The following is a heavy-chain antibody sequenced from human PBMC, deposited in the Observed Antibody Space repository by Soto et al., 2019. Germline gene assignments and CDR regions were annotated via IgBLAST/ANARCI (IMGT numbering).Heavy chain of an antibody. D-gene: IGHD6-13*01. CDR2: ISYDGSNK. CDR1: GFTFSSFG. V-gene: IGHV3-30*18. J-gene: IGHJ4*02. Sequence: QVQLVESGGGVVQPGRSLRLSCAASGFTFSSFGMHWVRQAPGKGLEWVAVISYDGSNKYYADSVKGRFIISGDNSKNTLYLQMNSLRAEATAVYYCAKDRREIAAAGATPFDFWGQGTLVTVSS. CDR3: AKDRREIAAAGATPFDF.